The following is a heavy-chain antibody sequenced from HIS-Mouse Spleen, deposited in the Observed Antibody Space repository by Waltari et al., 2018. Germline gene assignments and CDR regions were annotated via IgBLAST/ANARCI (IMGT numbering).Heavy chain of an antibody. J-gene: IGHJ3*02. CDR1: GFTFRSCP. V-gene: IGHV3-30-3*01. CDR3: ARVNGIAVAGTDAFDI. Sequence: QVQLVESGGGVVQPGRSLRLSCAASGFTFRSCPWPWVRQAPGKGLEWVAVISYDGSNKYYADSVKGRFTISRDNSKNTLYLQMNSLRAEDTAVYYCARVNGIAVAGTDAFDIWGQGTMVTVSS. D-gene: IGHD6-19*01. CDR2: ISYDGSNK.